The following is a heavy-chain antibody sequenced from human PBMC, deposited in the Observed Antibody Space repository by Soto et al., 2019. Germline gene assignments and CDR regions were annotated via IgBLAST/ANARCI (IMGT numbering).Heavy chain of an antibody. Sequence: PSETLSLTCAVSGGSISSGGYSWSWIRQPPGKGLEWIGYIYHSGSTNYNPSLKSRVTISVDTSKNQFSLKLSSVTAADTAVYYCARESAVGSYFPYFDYWGQGTLVTVSS. CDR1: GGSISSGGYS. V-gene: IGHV4-30-2*01. D-gene: IGHD1-26*01. CDR2: IYHSGST. CDR3: ARESAVGSYFPYFDY. J-gene: IGHJ4*02.